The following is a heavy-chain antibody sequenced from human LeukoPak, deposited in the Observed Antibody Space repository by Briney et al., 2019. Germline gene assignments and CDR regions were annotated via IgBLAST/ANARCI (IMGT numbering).Heavy chain of an antibody. J-gene: IGHJ4*02. CDR2: IRYDGSNK. CDR3: AKASSSGWYGGSVY. Sequence: GGSLRLSCAASGFTFSSYGMHWVRQAPGKGLEGVAFIRYDGSNKYYADSVKGRFTISRDNSKNTLSLQMNSLRAEGTAVYYCAKASSSGWYGGSVYWGQGTLVTVSS. V-gene: IGHV3-30*02. CDR1: GFTFSSYG. D-gene: IGHD6-19*01.